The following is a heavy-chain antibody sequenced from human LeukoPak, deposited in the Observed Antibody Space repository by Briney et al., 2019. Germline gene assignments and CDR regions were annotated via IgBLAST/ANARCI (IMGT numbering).Heavy chain of an antibody. D-gene: IGHD6-13*01. Sequence: PSETLSLTCTVSGYSISSGYYWAWIRQPPGKGLEWIGNIYHTGSTYYNPSLKSRVTISVDTSKNQFSLKLSSVTAADTAVYYCATAYSSSWYFNWFDPWGQGTLVTVSS. CDR1: GYSISSGYY. V-gene: IGHV4-38-2*02. J-gene: IGHJ5*02. CDR2: IYHTGST. CDR3: ATAYSSSWYFNWFDP.